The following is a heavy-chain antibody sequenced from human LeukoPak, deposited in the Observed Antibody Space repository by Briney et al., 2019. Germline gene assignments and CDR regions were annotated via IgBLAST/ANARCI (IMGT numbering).Heavy chain of an antibody. J-gene: IGHJ6*02. CDR1: GFTVSSNY. CDR2: IYSGGST. CDR3: ATESSYSSSWYGYYYGMDV. D-gene: IGHD6-13*01. V-gene: IGHV3-66*01. Sequence: PGGSLRLSCAASGFTVSSNYMSWVRQAPGKGLEWVSVIYSGGSTYYADPVKGRFTISRDNSKNTLYLQMNSLRAEDTAVYYCATESSYSSSWYGYYYGMDVWGQGTTVTVSS.